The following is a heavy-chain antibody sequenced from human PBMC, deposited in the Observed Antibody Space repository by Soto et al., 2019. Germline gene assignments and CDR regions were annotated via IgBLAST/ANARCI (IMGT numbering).Heavy chain of an antibody. V-gene: IGHV5-51*01. CDR2: IYPGDSDT. J-gene: IGHJ4*01. D-gene: IGHD6-13*01. Sequence: PGESLKISCKDSGYSFTSYWIGWVRQMPGKGLEWMGIIYPGDSDTRYSPSFQGQVTISVDKSISTAYLQWNSLKASDTAMYYCARPYSSRHQHWGHGTLVTVSS. CDR1: GYSFTSYW. CDR3: ARPYSSRHQH.